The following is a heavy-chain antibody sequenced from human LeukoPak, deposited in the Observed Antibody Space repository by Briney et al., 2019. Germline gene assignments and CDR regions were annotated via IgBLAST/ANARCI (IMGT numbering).Heavy chain of an antibody. J-gene: IGHJ4*02. Sequence: ASVKVSCKASRYIFTSYYMHWVRQAPGQGLEWMGWINPNNGGTKYAQKVQGRVTMTTDTSINTAYMELSRLRSDDTAMYYCVRDRGSSWFADYWGQGTLLTVSS. CDR3: VRDRGSSWFADY. CDR1: RYIFTSYY. V-gene: IGHV1-2*02. CDR2: INPNNGGT. D-gene: IGHD6-13*01.